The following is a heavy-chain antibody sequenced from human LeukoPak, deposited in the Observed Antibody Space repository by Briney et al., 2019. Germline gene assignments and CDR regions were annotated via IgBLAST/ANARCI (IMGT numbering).Heavy chain of an antibody. CDR1: GFTFSSYS. CDR3: ATGVVTGYYSLDY. J-gene: IGHJ4*02. CDR2: ISSSSYI. Sequence: GGSLRLSCAASGFTFSSYSMNWVRQAPGKGLEWVSSISSSSYIYYADSVKGRFTISRDNAKNSLYLQMNSLRAEDTAVYYCATGVVTGYYSLDYWGQGTLVTVSS. V-gene: IGHV3-21*01. D-gene: IGHD3-9*01.